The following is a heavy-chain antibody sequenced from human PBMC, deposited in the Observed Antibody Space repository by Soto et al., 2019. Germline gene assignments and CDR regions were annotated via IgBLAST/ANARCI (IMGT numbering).Heavy chain of an antibody. CDR3: VWFGETKYYYYYGMDV. CDR1: GFTFSSYA. V-gene: IGHV3-23*01. CDR2: ISGSGGST. D-gene: IGHD3-10*01. Sequence: PGGSLRLSCAASGFTFSSYAMSWVRQAPGKGLEWVSAISGSGGSTYYADSVKGRFTISRDNSKNTLYLQMNSLRAEDTAVYYCVWFGETKYYYYYGMDVWGQGTTVTVSS. J-gene: IGHJ6*02.